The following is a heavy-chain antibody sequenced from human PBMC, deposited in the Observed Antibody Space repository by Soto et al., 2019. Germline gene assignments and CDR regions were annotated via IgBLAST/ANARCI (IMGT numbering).Heavy chain of an antibody. CDR1: GGTFSSYA. CDR3: ARDRIVGAIPYRWFDP. CDR2: IIPIFGTA. D-gene: IGHD1-26*01. V-gene: IGHV1-69*01. J-gene: IGHJ5*02. Sequence: QVQLVQSGAEVKKPGSSVKVSCKASGGTFSSYAISWVRHAPGQGLEWMGGIIPIFGTANYAQKFQGRVTITADESTSTAYMELSSLRSEDTAVYYCARDRIVGAIPYRWFDPWGQGTLVTVSS.